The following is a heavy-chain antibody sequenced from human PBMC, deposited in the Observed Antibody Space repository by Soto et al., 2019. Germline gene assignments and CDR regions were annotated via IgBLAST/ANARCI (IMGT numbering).Heavy chain of an antibody. D-gene: IGHD2-21*01. CDR2: IFPSDSDT. CDR1: GYRFTSYW. Sequence: YSLTISGGTSGYRFTSYWIAWVRQMPGKGLEWMGIIFPSDSDTRYSPSFQGQVTISADRSTSTVFLQWASLKASDTAVYFCDRSVKSGECNRFD. J-gene: IGHJ2*01. CDR3: DRSVKSGECNRFD. V-gene: IGHV5-51*01.